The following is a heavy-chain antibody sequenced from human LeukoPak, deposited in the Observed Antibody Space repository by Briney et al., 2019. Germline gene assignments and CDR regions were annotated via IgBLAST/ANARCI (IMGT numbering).Heavy chain of an antibody. CDR3: ARDLSDILTGYPGAFDY. J-gene: IGHJ4*02. CDR1: GFTFSSYA. CDR2: ISYDGSNK. Sequence: GGSLRLSCAASGFTFSSYAMHRVRQAPGKGLEWVAVISYDGSNKYYADSVKGRFTISRDNSKNTLYLQMNSLRAEDTAVYYCARDLSDILTGYPGAFDYWGQGTLVTVSS. V-gene: IGHV3-30-3*01. D-gene: IGHD3-9*01.